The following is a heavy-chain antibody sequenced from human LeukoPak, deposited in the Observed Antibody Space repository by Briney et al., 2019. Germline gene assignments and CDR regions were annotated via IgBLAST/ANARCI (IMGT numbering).Heavy chain of an antibody. D-gene: IGHD3-22*01. CDR1: GLTFSTYA. Sequence: GGSLRLSCAASGLTFSTYAMSWVRQAPGKGLEWVSLIGGSDGRTRYADSVKGRFTISRDNSKNTLYLEMNSLRAEDTAVYYCAKDSSSYDWGYMDVWGKGTTVTISS. J-gene: IGHJ6*03. CDR3: AKDSSSYDWGYMDV. V-gene: IGHV3-23*01. CDR2: IGGSDGRT.